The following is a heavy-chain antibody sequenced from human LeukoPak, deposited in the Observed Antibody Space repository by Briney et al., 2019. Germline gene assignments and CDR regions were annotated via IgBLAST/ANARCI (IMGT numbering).Heavy chain of an antibody. J-gene: IGHJ4*02. CDR3: AKDLQLFDY. CDR1: GFTFSRNA. D-gene: IGHD1-1*01. Sequence: PGGSLRLSCAASGFTFSRNAMAWVRQAPGKGLEWVAGIGSDDNTHYAESVRGRFTISRDISKNTVSLQMSSLRAEDTAVYYCAKDLQLFDYWGQGTLVTVSS. CDR2: IGSDDNT. V-gene: IGHV3-23*01.